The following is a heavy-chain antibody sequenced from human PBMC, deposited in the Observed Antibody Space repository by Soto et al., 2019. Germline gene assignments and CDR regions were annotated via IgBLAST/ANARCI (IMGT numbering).Heavy chain of an antibody. CDR3: ARDGANCGGDCYPTWFDP. Sequence: ASVKVSCKASGYTFTSYGISWVRQAPGQGLEWMGWISAYNGNTNYAQKLQGRVTMTTNTSTSTAYMELRSLRSDDTAVYYCARDGANCGGDCYPTWFDPWGQGTLVTVSS. CDR2: ISAYNGNT. J-gene: IGHJ5*02. V-gene: IGHV1-18*01. CDR1: GYTFTSYG. D-gene: IGHD2-21*02.